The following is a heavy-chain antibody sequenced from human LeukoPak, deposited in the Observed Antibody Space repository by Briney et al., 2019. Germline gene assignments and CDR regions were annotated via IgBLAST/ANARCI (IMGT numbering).Heavy chain of an antibody. Sequence: SETLSLTCTVSGGSISSYYWSWIRQPPGKGLEWIGYIYYSGSTSHNPSLKSRVTISVDTSKNQFSLKLSSVTAADTAVYYCARVSLYYDILTGYHSWFDPWGQGTLVTVSS. J-gene: IGHJ5*02. CDR3: ARVSLYYDILTGYHSWFDP. CDR1: GGSISSYY. CDR2: IYYSGST. D-gene: IGHD3-9*01. V-gene: IGHV4-59*01.